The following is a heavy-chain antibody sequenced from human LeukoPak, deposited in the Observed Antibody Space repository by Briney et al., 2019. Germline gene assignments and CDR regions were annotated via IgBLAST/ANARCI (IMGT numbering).Heavy chain of an antibody. Sequence: GGSLRLSCAASRFRFSTFPMGWVRQAPGKGLEWVSGISAGGETTFYADSVRGRLTISRDNSKNTLYLQMNSLRADDTAVYYCAKSLLTTATGTGRAFDIWGQGTMVTVSS. J-gene: IGHJ3*02. V-gene: IGHV3-23*01. CDR3: AKSLLTTATGTGRAFDI. CDR1: RFRFSTFP. D-gene: IGHD1-1*01. CDR2: ISAGGETT.